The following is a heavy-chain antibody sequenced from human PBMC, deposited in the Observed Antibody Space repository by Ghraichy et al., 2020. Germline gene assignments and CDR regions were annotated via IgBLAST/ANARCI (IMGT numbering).Heavy chain of an antibody. V-gene: IGHV4-61*08. CDR3: ARIYGHFDY. CDR1: GGSVSSGAHY. D-gene: IGHD3-10*01. Sequence: SETLSLTCSVSGGSVSSGAHYWSWIRQPPGKGLEWIAFIYYKGNTNYNPSLKSRVTISLDTSKNQFSLNLRSVTAADTAVYYCARIYGHFDYWGQGTLVTGAS. J-gene: IGHJ4*02. CDR2: IYYKGNT.